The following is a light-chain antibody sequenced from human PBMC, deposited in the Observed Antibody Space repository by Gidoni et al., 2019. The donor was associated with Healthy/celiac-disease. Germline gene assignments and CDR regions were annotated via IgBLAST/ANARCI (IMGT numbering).Light chain of an antibody. V-gene: IGLV8-61*01. CDR1: SGSVSTSYY. CDR2: STN. Sequence: QTVVNQEPSFSVSPGGTVTLTCGLSSGSVSTSYYPSWYQQTPGQAPRTLIYSTNTRSSGVPDRFSGSILGNKAALTITGAQADDESDYYCVLYMGSGSPYVFGTGTKVTVL. CDR3: VLYMGSGSPYV. J-gene: IGLJ1*01.